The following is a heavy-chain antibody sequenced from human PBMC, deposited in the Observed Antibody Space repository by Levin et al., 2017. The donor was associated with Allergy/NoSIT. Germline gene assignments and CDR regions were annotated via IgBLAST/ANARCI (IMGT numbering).Heavy chain of an antibody. CDR2: IYYSGST. CDR3: ARGEGWDIVVVPAAAGAFDI. Sequence: SETLSLTCTVSGGSISSYYWSWIRQPPGKGLEWIGYIYYSGSTNYNPSLKSRVTISVDTSKNQFSLKLSSVTAADTAVYYCARGEGWDIVVVPAAAGAFDIWGQGTMVTVSS. V-gene: IGHV4-59*01. D-gene: IGHD2-2*01. J-gene: IGHJ3*02. CDR1: GGSISSYY.